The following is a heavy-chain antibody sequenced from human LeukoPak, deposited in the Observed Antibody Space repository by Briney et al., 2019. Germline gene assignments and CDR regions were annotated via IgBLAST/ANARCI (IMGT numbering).Heavy chain of an antibody. D-gene: IGHD3-10*02. V-gene: IGHV3-33*06. CDR1: GLTFSSYV. CDR2: TSSDGRNK. CDR3: AKESDNHVLGI. Sequence: PGGSLRLSCAASGLTFSSYVMQWVRQAPGKGLEWVAVTSSDGRNKYYADSVKGRFTISRDNSKNTLYLQMNSLRAEDTAVYYCAKESDNHVLGIWGQGTMVTVS. J-gene: IGHJ3*02.